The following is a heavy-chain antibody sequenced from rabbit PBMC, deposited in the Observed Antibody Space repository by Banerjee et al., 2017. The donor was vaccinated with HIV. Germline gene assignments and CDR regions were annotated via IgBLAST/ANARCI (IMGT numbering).Heavy chain of an antibody. CDR1: GIDFSSWYY. Sequence: QEQLVESGGGLVKPGGTLTLTCKVSGIDFSSWYYMCWVRQAPGKGLELIGCIYTGNGFTYSGTWAKGRFTCSKTSSTTVTLQMTSLTVADTATYFCARDTGTSFSSYGMDLWGPGTLVTVS. D-gene: IGHD7-1*01. J-gene: IGHJ6*01. CDR3: ARDTGTSFSSYGMDL. V-gene: IGHV1S45*01. CDR2: IYTGNGFT.